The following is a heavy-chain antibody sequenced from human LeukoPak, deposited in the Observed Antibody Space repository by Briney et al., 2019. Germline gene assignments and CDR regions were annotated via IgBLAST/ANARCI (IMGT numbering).Heavy chain of an antibody. CDR3: ARARYSSSPFDP. V-gene: IGHV3-21*01. Sequence: PGGSLRLSCAASGFIFSSYSMNWVRQAPGKGLEWVSFISSSSSYIYYADSVKGRFTISRDNAKNSLYLQMNSLRAEDTAVYYFARARYSSSPFDPWGQGTLVTVSS. CDR1: GFIFSSYS. CDR2: ISSSSSYI. J-gene: IGHJ5*02. D-gene: IGHD6-13*01.